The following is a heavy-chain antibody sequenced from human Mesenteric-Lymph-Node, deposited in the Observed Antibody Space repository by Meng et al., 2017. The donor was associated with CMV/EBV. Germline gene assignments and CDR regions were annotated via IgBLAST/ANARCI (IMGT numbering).Heavy chain of an antibody. CDR3: ARVSSDGGYRLDY. CDR2: VNPSGGAT. J-gene: IGHJ4*02. CDR1: GYTFISYY. D-gene: IGHD4-17*01. Sequence: ASVKVSCKASGYTFISYYMHWVRQAPGQGLELMGVVNPSGGATNYAQRFQGRVTLTRDTSTGTVHMELSSLRSEDTAVYYCARVSSDGGYRLDYWGQGTLVTVSS. V-gene: IGHV1-46*01.